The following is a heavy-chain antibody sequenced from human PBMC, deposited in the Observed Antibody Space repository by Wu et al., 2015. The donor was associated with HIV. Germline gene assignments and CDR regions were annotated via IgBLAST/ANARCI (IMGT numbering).Heavy chain of an antibody. Sequence: QVQLVQSGAEVKKPGASVKVSCKASGYTFTSYYMHWVRQAPGQGLEWMGIINPSGGSTSYAQKFQGRVTMTRDTSTSTVYMELSSLRSEDTAVYYCARDLVDGYNYGYYYGMDVWGQGTTVTVSS. V-gene: IGHV1-46*01. CDR2: INPSGGST. D-gene: IGHD5-24*01. CDR1: GYTFTSYY. J-gene: IGHJ6*02. CDR3: ARDLVDGYNYGYYYGMDV.